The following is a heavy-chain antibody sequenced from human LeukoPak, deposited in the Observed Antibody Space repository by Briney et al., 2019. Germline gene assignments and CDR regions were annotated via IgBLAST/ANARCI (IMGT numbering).Heavy chain of an antibody. D-gene: IGHD3-9*01. CDR2: ISSSSSYT. J-gene: IGHJ4*02. V-gene: IGHV3-11*05. CDR3: AREILTGYYFDY. Sequence: GGSLRLSCVASGLTFDDYGMSWIRQAPGKGLEWVSYISSSSSYTNYADSVKGRFTISRDNAKNSLYLQMNSLRAEDTAVYYCAREILTGYYFDYWGQGTLVTVSS. CDR1: GLTFDDYG.